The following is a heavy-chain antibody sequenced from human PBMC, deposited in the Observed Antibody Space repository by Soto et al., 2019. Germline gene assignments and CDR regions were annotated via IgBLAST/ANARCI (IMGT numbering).Heavy chain of an antibody. V-gene: IGHV5-10-1*01. J-gene: IGHJ3*02. CDR1: GYSFTSYW. CDR3: AGYDSSGYLTPDAFDI. Sequence: GESLKISCKGSGYSFTSYWISWVRQMPGKGLEWMGRIDPSDSYTNYSPSFQGHVTISADKSISTAYLQWSSLKASDTAMYYCAGYDSSGYLTPDAFDIWGQGTMVTVSS. D-gene: IGHD3-22*01. CDR2: IDPSDSYT.